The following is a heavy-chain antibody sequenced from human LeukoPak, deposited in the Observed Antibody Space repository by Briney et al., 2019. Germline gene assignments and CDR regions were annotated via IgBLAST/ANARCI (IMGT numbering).Heavy chain of an antibody. CDR3: AREIAVIAAAGTFDY. CDR2: IIPIFGTA. D-gene: IGHD6-13*01. V-gene: IGHV1-69*13. J-gene: IGHJ4*02. Sequence: SVKVSCKASGGTFSSYAISWVRQAPGQGLEWMGGIIPIFGTANYAQKFQGRVTITADESTSTAYVELSSLRSEDTAVYYCAREIAVIAAAGTFDYWGQGTLVTVSS. CDR1: GGTFSSYA.